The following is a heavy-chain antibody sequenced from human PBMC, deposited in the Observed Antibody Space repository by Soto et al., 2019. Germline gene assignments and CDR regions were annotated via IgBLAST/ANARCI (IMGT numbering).Heavy chain of an antibody. V-gene: IGHV1-2*04. D-gene: IGHD5-12*01. CDR3: ARARANVAPNWFDP. J-gene: IGHJ5*02. Sequence: QVQLVQSGAEVMKPGASVKVSCKASGYTFSDYYVHWVRQAPGQGLEWMGWINPYSGATNYAQKFQDWVTMTGDASVSTAYLELTTLVSDDTAVYYCARARANVAPNWFDPWGQGTLVIVSS. CDR1: GYTFSDYY. CDR2: INPYSGAT.